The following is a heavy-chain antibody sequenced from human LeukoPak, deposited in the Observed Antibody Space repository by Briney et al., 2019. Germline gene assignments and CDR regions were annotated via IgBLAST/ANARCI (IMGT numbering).Heavy chain of an antibody. CDR2: IYYSGST. Sequence: SETLSLTRTVSGGSISSSSYYWGWIRQPPGKGLEWIGSIYYSGSTYYNPSLKSRVTISVDTSKNQFSLKLSSVTAADTAVYYCASLYSSGWYDGGDYFDYWGQGTLVTVSS. D-gene: IGHD6-19*01. V-gene: IGHV4-39*07. CDR3: ASLYSSGWYDGGDYFDY. J-gene: IGHJ4*02. CDR1: GGSISSSSYY.